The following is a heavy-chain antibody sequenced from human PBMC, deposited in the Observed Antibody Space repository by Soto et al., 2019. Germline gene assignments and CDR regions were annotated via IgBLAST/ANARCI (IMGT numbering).Heavy chain of an antibody. D-gene: IGHD1-26*01. CDR1: GGTFSSYA. J-gene: IGHJ6*02. V-gene: IGHV1-69*13. Sequence: GASVKVSCKASGGTFSSYAISWVRQAPGQGLEWMGGIIPIFGTANYAQKFQGRVTITADESTSTAYMELSSLRSEDTAVYYCARVAGGGSLSHYYGMDVWGQGTTVTVSS. CDR2: IIPIFGTA. CDR3: ARVAGGGSLSHYYGMDV.